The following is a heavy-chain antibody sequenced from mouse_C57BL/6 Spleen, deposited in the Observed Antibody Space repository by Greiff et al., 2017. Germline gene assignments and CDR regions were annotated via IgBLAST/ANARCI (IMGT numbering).Heavy chain of an antibody. Sequence: VQLQQSGAELVRPGASVKLSCKASGYTFTDYYINWVKQRPGQGLEWIARIYPGSGNTYYNEKFKGKATLTAEKSSSTAYLQLSSLTSEDSAVYFCARGDWDEDFDDWGQGTTLTVSS. CDR3: ARGDWDEDFDD. CDR1: GYTFTDYY. J-gene: IGHJ2*01. CDR2: IYPGSGNT. D-gene: IGHD4-1*01. V-gene: IGHV1-76*01.